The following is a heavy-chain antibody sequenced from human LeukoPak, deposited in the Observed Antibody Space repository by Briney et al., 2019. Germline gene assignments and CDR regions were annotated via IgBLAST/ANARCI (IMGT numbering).Heavy chain of an antibody. CDR2: INPNSGGT. Sequence: ASVKVSCKASRYTFIDYYIHWVRQAPGQGLEWMGWINPNSGGTNYAQKFQGRVTMTRDTSISTAYMELSRLRSDDTAVYYCARGSVDYYGSGSCDYWGQGTLVTVSS. CDR1: RYTFIDYY. V-gene: IGHV1-2*02. J-gene: IGHJ4*02. D-gene: IGHD3-10*01. CDR3: ARGSVDYYGSGSCDY.